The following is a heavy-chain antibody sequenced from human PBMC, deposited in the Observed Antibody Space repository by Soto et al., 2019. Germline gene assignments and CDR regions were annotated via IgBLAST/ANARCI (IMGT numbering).Heavy chain of an antibody. CDR3: AGRGYTYGYDY. D-gene: IGHD5-18*01. J-gene: IGHJ4*02. CDR2: ISGSGGNT. Sequence: PGGSLRLSCAASGLTFSNYAMNWVRQAPGKGLEWVSAISGSGGNTYYADSVKGRFTISRDNSKNTLYLQMNSLRAEDTAVYYCAGRGYTYGYDYWGLGTLVTVSS. CDR1: GLTFSNYA. V-gene: IGHV3-23*01.